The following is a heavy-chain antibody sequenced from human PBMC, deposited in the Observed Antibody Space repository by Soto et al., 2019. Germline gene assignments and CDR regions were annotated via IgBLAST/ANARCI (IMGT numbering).Heavy chain of an antibody. V-gene: IGHV4-59*01. CDR3: ARDGDGGMTTNPHYLNGMDV. D-gene: IGHD4-4*01. J-gene: IGHJ6*02. CDR1: GGSLGSYY. Sequence: SETLSLTCTVSGGSLGSYYWSWIRQPPGKGLEWIGYVFYTGRANYNASLKSRVTISLDTSNYQFSLKLSSVTAGDTAVYYCARDGDGGMTTNPHYLNGMDVWGPGTMVTVSS. CDR2: VFYTGRA.